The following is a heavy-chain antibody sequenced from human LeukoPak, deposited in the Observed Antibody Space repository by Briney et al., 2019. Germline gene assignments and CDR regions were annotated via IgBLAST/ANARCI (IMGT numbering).Heavy chain of an antibody. D-gene: IGHD4-17*01. J-gene: IGHJ2*01. V-gene: IGHV3-21*01. CDR1: GFTFSNYA. Sequence: GGSLRLSCAASGFTFSNYAMTWVRQAPGKGLEWVSSISSSSSYIYYADSVKGRFTISRDNAKNSLYLQMNSLRAEDTAVYYCARNRYDYGDYTPINWYFDLWGRGTLVTVSS. CDR3: ARNRYDYGDYTPINWYFDL. CDR2: ISSSSSYI.